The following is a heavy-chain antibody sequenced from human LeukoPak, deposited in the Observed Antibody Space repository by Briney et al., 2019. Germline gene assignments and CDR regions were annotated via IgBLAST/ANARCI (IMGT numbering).Heavy chain of an antibody. CDR2: ISAYNGNT. CDR1: GYTFTSYG. J-gene: IGHJ6*04. Sequence: ASVEVSCKASGYTFTSYGISWVRQAPGQGLEWMGWISAYNGNTNYAQKLQGRVTMTTDTSTSTAYMELRSLRSDDTAVYYCARDSGLRYFDWSIYGMDVWGKGTTVTVSS. D-gene: IGHD3-9*01. CDR3: ARDSGLRYFDWSIYGMDV. V-gene: IGHV1-18*04.